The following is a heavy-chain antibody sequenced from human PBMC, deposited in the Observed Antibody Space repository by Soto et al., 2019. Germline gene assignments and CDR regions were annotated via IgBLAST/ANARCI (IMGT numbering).Heavy chain of an antibody. J-gene: IGHJ4*02. Sequence: EVQLLESGGGLVQPGGSLRLSCAASGFTFSSYAMSWVRQAPGKGLEWVSAINGSGGSTYYADSVKGRFTISRDNSKNTLYPQMNSLRAEDTAVYYCAKDLNSSGWYYRCLWGQGTLVTVSS. D-gene: IGHD6-19*01. CDR1: GFTFSSYA. V-gene: IGHV3-23*01. CDR3: AKDLNSSGWYYRCL. CDR2: INGSGGST.